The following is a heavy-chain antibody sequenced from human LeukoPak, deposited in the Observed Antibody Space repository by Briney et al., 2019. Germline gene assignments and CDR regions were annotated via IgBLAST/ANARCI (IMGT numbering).Heavy chain of an antibody. CDR2: ISSSSSYI. J-gene: IGHJ4*02. CDR1: GFTFSSYS. D-gene: IGHD4-17*01. Sequence: GGSLRLSCAASGFTFSSYSMNWVRQAPGKGLEWVSSISSSSSYIYYADSVKGRFTISRDNAKNTLYLQMNSLRAEDTAVYYCARDPHDYGDSYFDYWGQGTLVTVSS. CDR3: ARDPHDYGDSYFDY. V-gene: IGHV3-21*01.